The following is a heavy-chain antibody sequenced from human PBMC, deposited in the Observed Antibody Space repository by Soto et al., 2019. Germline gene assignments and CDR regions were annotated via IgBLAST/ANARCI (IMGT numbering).Heavy chain of an antibody. D-gene: IGHD6-13*01. J-gene: IGHJ6*02. CDR2: IKSKTDGGTT. Sequence: GSLRLSCAASGFTFSNAWMSWVRQAPGKGLEWVGRIKSKTDGGTTDYAAPVKGRFTISRDDSKNTLYLQMNSLKTEDTAVYYCTTLYSSSWYSYYYYYYGMDVWGQGTTVTVSS. CDR1: GFTFSNAW. V-gene: IGHV3-15*01. CDR3: TTLYSSSWYSYYYYYYGMDV.